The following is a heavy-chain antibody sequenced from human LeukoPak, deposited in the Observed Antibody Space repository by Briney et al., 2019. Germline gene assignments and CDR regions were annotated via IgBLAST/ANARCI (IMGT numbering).Heavy chain of an antibody. D-gene: IGHD3-3*01. Sequence: ASVKVSCKTSGYTFTAYYMHWVRQAPGQGLEWMGWIHPNNGGTNYAQKFQGRVTMTRDPSITTVYMDVAWLTSDDTAIYFCARADFIDAGPYLIGPWGQGTLVTVSS. CDR2: IHPNNGGT. CDR3: ARADFIDAGPYLIGP. CDR1: GYTFTAYY. V-gene: IGHV1-2*02. J-gene: IGHJ5*02.